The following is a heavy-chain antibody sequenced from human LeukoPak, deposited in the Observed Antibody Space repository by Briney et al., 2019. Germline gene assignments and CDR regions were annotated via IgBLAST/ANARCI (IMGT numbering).Heavy chain of an antibody. CDR3: ARTDILTGTTFDY. J-gene: IGHJ4*02. CDR2: IYYSGST. V-gene: IGHV4-59*01. D-gene: IGHD3-9*01. CDR1: GGSISSYY. Sequence: KASETLSLTCTVSGGSISSYYWSWIRQPPGKGLEWIGYIYYSGSTNYNPSLKSRVTISVDTSKNQFSLKLSSVTAADTAVYYCARTDILTGTTFDYWGQGTLVTVSS.